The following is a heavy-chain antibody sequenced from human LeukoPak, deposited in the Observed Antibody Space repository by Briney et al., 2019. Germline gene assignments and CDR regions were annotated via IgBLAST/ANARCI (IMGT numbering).Heavy chain of an antibody. CDR1: GFNSSTYT. CDR3: ARDQRRGFDP. J-gene: IGHJ5*02. V-gene: IGHV3-21*01. Sequence: GGSLRLSCAASGFNSSTYTINWVRQAPGKGLEWVSSISGSGRYIKYVDSLKGRSTISRDNAKNSVYLQMNSLRVEDTAVYYCARDQRRGFDPWGQGTPVTVSS. CDR2: ISGSGRYI.